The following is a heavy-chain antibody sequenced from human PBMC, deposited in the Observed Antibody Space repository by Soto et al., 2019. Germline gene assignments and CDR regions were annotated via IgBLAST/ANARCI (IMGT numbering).Heavy chain of an antibody. CDR2: ISYDGSNK. J-gene: IGHJ6*02. CDR3: ASPEAYSSSSPFYYYGMDV. Sequence: GGSLRLSCAASGFTFSSYAMHWVRQAPGKGLEWVAVISYDGSNKYYADSVKGRFTISRDNSKNTLYLQMNSLRAEDTAVYYCASPEAYSSSSPFYYYGMDVWGQGTTVTVS. CDR1: GFTFSSYA. V-gene: IGHV3-30-3*01. D-gene: IGHD6-6*01.